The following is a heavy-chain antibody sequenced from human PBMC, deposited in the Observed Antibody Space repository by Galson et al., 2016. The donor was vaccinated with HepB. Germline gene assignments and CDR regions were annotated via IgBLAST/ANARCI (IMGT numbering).Heavy chain of an antibody. Sequence: SVKVSCKASGDTFSSSYMHWVRQAPGQGPEWMGIINPNDGSTNHAQKFQGRVTMTRDTSTSTFYMELSSLRSEDTAVYYCAREGGTLKWFGEMDLWGQGTLVTVSS. V-gene: IGHV1-46*01. CDR3: AREGGTLKWFGEMDL. CDR1: GDTFSSSY. CDR2: INPNDGST. D-gene: IGHD3-10*01. J-gene: IGHJ5*02.